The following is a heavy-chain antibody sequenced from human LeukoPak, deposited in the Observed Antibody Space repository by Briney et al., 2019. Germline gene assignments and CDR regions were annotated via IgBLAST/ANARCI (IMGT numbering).Heavy chain of an antibody. J-gene: IGHJ4*02. D-gene: IGHD1-26*01. CDR1: GFTFSSYA. Sequence: GGSLRLSCAASGFTFSSYAMSWVRQAPGKGLEWVSGISGSGGSTYYADSVKGRFTISRDNSKNTLYLQMNSLRAEDTAVYYCAKDDSGSLGFDYWGQGTLVTVSS. V-gene: IGHV3-23*01. CDR2: ISGSGGST. CDR3: AKDDSGSLGFDY.